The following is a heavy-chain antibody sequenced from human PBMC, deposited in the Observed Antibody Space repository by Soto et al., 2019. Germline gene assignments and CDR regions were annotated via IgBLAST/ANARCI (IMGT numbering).Heavy chain of an antibody. CDR1: GGSISSSGYY. CDR2: IYYSGST. CDR3: ASNLYSSSSPDV. V-gene: IGHV4-39*01. D-gene: IGHD6-13*01. Sequence: QLQLQESGPGLVKPSETLSLTCTVSGGSISSSGYYWGWIRQPPGKGLEWIANIYYSGSTYYNPSLKSRVTISVDTSKNQFSLKLTSVTAADTAVFYCASNLYSSSSPDVWGQGTTVTVSS. J-gene: IGHJ6*02.